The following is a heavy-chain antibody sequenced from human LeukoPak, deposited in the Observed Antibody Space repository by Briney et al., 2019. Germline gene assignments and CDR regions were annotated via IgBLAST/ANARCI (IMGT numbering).Heavy chain of an antibody. D-gene: IGHD3-10*01. CDR2: ISTTSGNI. CDR3: AREILTPMVRGVSRGGFDY. CDR1: GFTFSSHG. J-gene: IGHJ4*02. Sequence: TGGSLRLSCEASGFTFSSHGMHWVRQAPGKGLEWVAAISTTSGNIYYADSVKGRFTISRDNAKNSLYLQMNSLRAEDTALYYCAREILTPMVRGVSRGGFDYWGQGTLVTVSS. V-gene: IGHV3-21*04.